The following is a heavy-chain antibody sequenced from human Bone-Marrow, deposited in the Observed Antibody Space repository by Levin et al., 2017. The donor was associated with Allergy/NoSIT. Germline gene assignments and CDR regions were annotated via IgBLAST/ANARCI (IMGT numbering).Heavy chain of an antibody. CDR1: GFTFSSSA. Sequence: PGGSLRLSCAASGFTFSSSAMSWVRQAPGKGLEWVSYISSSGSSIYYADSVKGRFTISRDNAKNSLYLQMNSLRAEDTAVYYCARQLGNFWSGYNYFDYWGQGTLVTVSS. J-gene: IGHJ4*02. CDR2: ISSSGSSI. CDR3: ARQLGNFWSGYNYFDY. D-gene: IGHD3-3*01. V-gene: IGHV3-48*03.